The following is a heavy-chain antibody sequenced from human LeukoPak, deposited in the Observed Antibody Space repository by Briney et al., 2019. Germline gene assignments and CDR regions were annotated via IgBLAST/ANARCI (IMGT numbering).Heavy chain of an antibody. V-gene: IGHV4-34*01. Sequence: SETLSLTGAVYGGSFSGYYWSWIRQPPGKGLEWIGEINHSGSTNYNPSLKSRVTISVDTSKNQFSLKLSSVTAADTAVYYCARGGSGSYRRYNWFDPWGQGTLVTVSS. CDR1: GGSFSGYY. CDR2: INHSGST. J-gene: IGHJ5*02. CDR3: ARGGSGSYRRYNWFDP. D-gene: IGHD1-26*01.